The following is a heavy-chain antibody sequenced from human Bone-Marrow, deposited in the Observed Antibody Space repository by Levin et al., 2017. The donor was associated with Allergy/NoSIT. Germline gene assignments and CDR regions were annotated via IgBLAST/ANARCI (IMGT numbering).Heavy chain of an antibody. D-gene: IGHD2-2*01. J-gene: IGHJ4*02. CDR3: ARHLGGQLLLEAFDY. Sequence: SETLSLNCTVSGGSISTSSLYWGWIRQPPGKGLEWIGSVYYRGSIYHNSSLKSRVTISVDTSKHQFSLTMTSVTAADTAVYYCARHLGGQLLLEAFDYWGQGILVTVST. CDR1: GGSISTSSLY. V-gene: IGHV4-39*01. CDR2: VYYRGSI.